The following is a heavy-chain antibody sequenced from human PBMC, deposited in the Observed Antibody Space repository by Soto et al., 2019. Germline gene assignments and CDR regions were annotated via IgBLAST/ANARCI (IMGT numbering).Heavy chain of an antibody. CDR1: GFTFSSYS. CDR2: ISSSSSYI. Sequence: GGSLRLSCAASGFTFSSYSMNWVRQAPGKGLEWVSSISSSSSYIYYADSVKGRFTISRDNANNSLYLQMNSLRAEDTAVYYCARGGVGYCSGGSCYSDYWGQGTLVTVSS. CDR3: ARGGVGYCSGGSCYSDY. J-gene: IGHJ4*02. D-gene: IGHD2-15*01. V-gene: IGHV3-21*01.